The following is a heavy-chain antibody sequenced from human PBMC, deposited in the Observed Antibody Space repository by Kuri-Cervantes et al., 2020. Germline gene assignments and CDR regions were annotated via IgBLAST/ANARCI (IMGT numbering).Heavy chain of an antibody. CDR2: ISGSGGST. Sequence: GESLKISCAASGFTFSSYAMSWVRQAPGKGLEWVSAISGSGGSTYYADSVKGRFTISRDNSENTLYLQMNSLRAEDTAVYYCAKDPYYGSGSYYLPTHFDYWGQGTLVTVSS. D-gene: IGHD3-10*01. CDR3: AKDPYYGSGSYYLPTHFDY. J-gene: IGHJ4*02. V-gene: IGHV3-23*01. CDR1: GFTFSSYA.